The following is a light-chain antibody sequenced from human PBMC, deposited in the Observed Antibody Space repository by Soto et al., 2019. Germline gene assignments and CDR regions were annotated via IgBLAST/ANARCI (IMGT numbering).Light chain of an antibody. J-gene: IGKJ4*01. CDR3: QQYYSYPRT. V-gene: IGKV1-8*01. CDR1: QGISSY. Sequence: AIRMTQSPSSFSASTGDRVTITCRARQGISSYLAWYQQKPGKAPKLLIYAASTLQSGVPSRFSGSGSGTDVTLTISCLQSEDFATYYCQQYYSYPRTFGGGTKVEIK. CDR2: AAS.